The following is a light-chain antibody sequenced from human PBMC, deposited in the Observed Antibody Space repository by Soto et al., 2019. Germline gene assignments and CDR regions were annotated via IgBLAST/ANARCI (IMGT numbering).Light chain of an antibody. CDR3: QQYGSSPPIT. CDR2: DAS. V-gene: IGKV3D-20*01. CDR1: QSVSSRY. Sequence: EIVLTQSPATLSLSPGERATLSCRASQSVSSRYLAWYQQKPGLAPRLLIYDASSRATGIPDRFSGSGSGTDFTLTISRLEPEDFAVYYCQQYGSSPPITFGPGTKVDIK. J-gene: IGKJ3*01.